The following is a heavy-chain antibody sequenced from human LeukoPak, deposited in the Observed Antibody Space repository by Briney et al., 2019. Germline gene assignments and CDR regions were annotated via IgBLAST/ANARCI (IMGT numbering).Heavy chain of an antibody. Sequence: PGGSLRLSFGASGFSFSSYAMNWVRQAPGKGLVWVSRINSDGSSRNYADSVKGRFTISRDNAKNTLYLQMNSLRAEDTAVYYCARASSHRIAAGGDYWGQGTLVTVSS. CDR3: ARASSHRIAAGGDY. V-gene: IGHV3-74*01. J-gene: IGHJ4*02. CDR1: GFSFSSYA. D-gene: IGHD6-13*01. CDR2: INSDGSSR.